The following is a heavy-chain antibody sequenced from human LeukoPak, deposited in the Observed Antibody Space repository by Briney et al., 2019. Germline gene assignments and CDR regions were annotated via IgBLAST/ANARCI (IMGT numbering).Heavy chain of an antibody. CDR1: GFTSSSYA. CDR3: AKDPYYDSNGYPAYLDY. D-gene: IGHD3-22*01. Sequence: PGGSLRLSCAASGFTSSSYAMSWVRQAPGKGLEWVAFIRYDGSDTYSAGSVKGRFTISRDNSKNTLYLQMISLTAEDTAVYYCAKDPYYDSNGYPAYLDYWGQGTQVTVSS. V-gene: IGHV3-30*02. J-gene: IGHJ4*02. CDR2: IRYDGSDT.